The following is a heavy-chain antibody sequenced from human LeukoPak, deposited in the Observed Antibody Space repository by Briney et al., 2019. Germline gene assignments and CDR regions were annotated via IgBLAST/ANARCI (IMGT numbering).Heavy chain of an antibody. CDR1: GFTFSSYG. D-gene: IGHD2-15*01. J-gene: IGHJ3*02. V-gene: IGHV3-30*03. CDR2: ISYDGSNK. Sequence: GGSLRLSCAASGFTFSSYGMHWVRQAPGKGLEWVAVISYDGSNKYYADSVKGRFTISRDNSKNTLYLQMNSLRAEDTAVYYCARQGWSDAFDIWGQGTMVTVSS. CDR3: ARQGWSDAFDI.